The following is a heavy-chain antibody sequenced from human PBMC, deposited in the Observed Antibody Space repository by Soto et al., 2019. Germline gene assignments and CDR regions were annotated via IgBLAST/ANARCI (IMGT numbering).Heavy chain of an antibody. V-gene: IGHV3-23*01. CDR2: ISGSDGKT. Sequence: GGSLRLSCAASGFSFGSYALSWVRQAPGKGLEWVSTISGSDGKTFYADSVKGRFSISRDTSQSTLYLQMNSLRADDTAMYYCARWSSLDYWGQGTRVTVSS. D-gene: IGHD3-10*01. CDR3: ARWSSLDY. J-gene: IGHJ4*02. CDR1: GFSFGSYA.